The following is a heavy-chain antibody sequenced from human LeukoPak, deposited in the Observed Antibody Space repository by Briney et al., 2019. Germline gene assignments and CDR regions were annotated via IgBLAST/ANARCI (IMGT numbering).Heavy chain of an antibody. CDR1: GVSFSGYY. J-gene: IGHJ4*02. D-gene: IGHD5-18*01. V-gene: IGHV4-59*08. Sequence: PSETLSLTCAVYGVSFSGYYWSWIRQPPGKGLEWIGYIYYSGSTYYNPSLKSRVTISVDTSKNQFSLKLSSVTAADTAVYYCARQTAKNVDTARFDSWGEGTLVTVSS. CDR2: IYYSGST. CDR3: ARQTAKNVDTARFDS.